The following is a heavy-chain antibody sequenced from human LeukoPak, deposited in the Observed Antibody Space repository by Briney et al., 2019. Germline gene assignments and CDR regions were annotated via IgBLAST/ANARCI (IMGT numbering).Heavy chain of an antibody. Sequence: PGGSLRLSCAASGFTFRNYAMHWARQAPGKGLGWVALISYDGSNKYYADSVKGRFTISRDNSKNTLYLQMNSLRAEDTAVYYCARAPASSSWYHLYFDYWGQGTLVTVSS. D-gene: IGHD6-13*01. J-gene: IGHJ4*02. CDR3: ARAPASSSWYHLYFDY. CDR2: ISYDGSNK. V-gene: IGHV3-30*14. CDR1: GFTFRNYA.